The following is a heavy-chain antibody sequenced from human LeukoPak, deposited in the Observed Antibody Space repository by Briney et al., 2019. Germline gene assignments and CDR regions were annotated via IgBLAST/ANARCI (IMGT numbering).Heavy chain of an antibody. D-gene: IGHD3-10*01. Sequence: GGSLRLSCAASGLTFSSYAMSWVRQAPGKGLEWVSAISGSGGSTYYADSVRGRFTISRDNSKNTLYLQMNSLRAEDTAVYYCAKDVKFAAKNFFYGSGSYFDDYWGQGTLVTVSS. CDR2: ISGSGGST. CDR3: AKDVKFAAKNFFYGSGSYFDDY. CDR1: GLTFSSYA. V-gene: IGHV3-23*01. J-gene: IGHJ4*02.